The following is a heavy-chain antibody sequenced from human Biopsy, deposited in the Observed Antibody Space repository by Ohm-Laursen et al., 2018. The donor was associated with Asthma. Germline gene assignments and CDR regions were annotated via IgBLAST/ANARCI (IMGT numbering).Heavy chain of an antibody. J-gene: IGHJ4*02. D-gene: IGHD6-19*01. CDR3: AKEGVAGTHIED. Sequence: SLRLSCTASRFTYEMHWVRQAPGKGLEWVAVISYDGSSIYYADSVKGRFTISRDNSKNTLSLQMNSLTAEDTAVYYCAKEGVAGTHIEDWGQGTLVTISS. CDR2: ISYDGSSI. CDR1: RFTYE. V-gene: IGHV3-30*04.